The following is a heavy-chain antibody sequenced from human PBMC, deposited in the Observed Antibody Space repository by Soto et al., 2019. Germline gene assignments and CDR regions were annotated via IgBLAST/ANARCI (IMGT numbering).Heavy chain of an antibody. CDR2: ITNSGGNT. CDR1: GFTFSSYA. Sequence: GGSLRLSCVASGFTFSSYAMNWVRQAPGKGLEWVSSITNSGGNTYYADSVKGRFTVSRDSSKNTLYLQMNSLRAEDTAVYYCAKDVMARGVTNFDYWGQGTLVTVSS. CDR3: AKDVMARGVTNFDY. V-gene: IGHV3-23*01. J-gene: IGHJ4*02. D-gene: IGHD3-10*01.